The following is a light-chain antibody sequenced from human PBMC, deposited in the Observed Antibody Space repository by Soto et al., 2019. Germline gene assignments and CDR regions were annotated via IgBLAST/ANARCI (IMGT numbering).Light chain of an antibody. J-gene: IGKJ1*01. CDR3: QQYGTSRT. V-gene: IGKV3-20*01. Sequence: EIVLTQSPAPLSLSPGERATLSCRASQSVTNNYQAWYQQRPGLAPRLLIYGASTRTAGIPDRFTGSGSGTDFTLTISSLEPEDFAVYYCQQYGTSRTFGQGTKVDIK. CDR1: QSVTNNY. CDR2: GAS.